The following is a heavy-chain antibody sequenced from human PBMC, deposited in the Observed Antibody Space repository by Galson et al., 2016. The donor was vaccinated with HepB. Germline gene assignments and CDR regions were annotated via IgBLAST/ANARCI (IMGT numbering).Heavy chain of an antibody. Sequence: SLRLSCAASGFTFSSHAMHWVRQAPGKGLEWVAIVSDDGTHTDYADSVKGRFTISRDNSKNTLYLQMNSLRAEDTSMCYCARSSSCSTINCFLPFDSWGLGTLVTVSS. D-gene: IGHD2-2*01. CDR2: VSDDGTHT. V-gene: IGHV3-30-3*01. J-gene: IGHJ4*02. CDR1: GFTFSSHA. CDR3: ARSSSCSTINCFLPFDS.